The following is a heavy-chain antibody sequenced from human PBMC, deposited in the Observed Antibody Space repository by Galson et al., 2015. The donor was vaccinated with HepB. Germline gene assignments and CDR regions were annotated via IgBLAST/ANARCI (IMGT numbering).Heavy chain of an antibody. CDR1: GFTFSSYW. CDR3: ARGDYGGNSLYFDY. V-gene: IGHV4-30-2*01. Sequence: LRLSCAASGFTFSSYWMSWIRQPPGKGLEWIGYIYHSGSTYYNPSLKSRVTISVDRSKNQFSLKLSSVTAADTAVYYCARGDYGGNSLYFDYWGQGTLVTVSS. CDR2: IYHSGST. D-gene: IGHD4-23*01. J-gene: IGHJ4*02.